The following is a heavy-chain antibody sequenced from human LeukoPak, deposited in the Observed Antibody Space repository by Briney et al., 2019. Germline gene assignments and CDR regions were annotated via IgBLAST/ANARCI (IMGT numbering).Heavy chain of an antibody. Sequence: GESLRLSCAASGFTFSNYAMHLVRQAPGKGLEWVSLISSGGTYEYYADSVKGRFTISRDNSKNTLYLQLNSLRAEDTAVYYCARDSTYYYDSGSSGPHYFDNWGQGTLVTVSS. CDR2: ISSGGTYE. CDR1: GFTFSNYA. CDR3: ARDSTYYYDSGSSGPHYFDN. V-gene: IGHV3-30*01. D-gene: IGHD3-10*01. J-gene: IGHJ4*02.